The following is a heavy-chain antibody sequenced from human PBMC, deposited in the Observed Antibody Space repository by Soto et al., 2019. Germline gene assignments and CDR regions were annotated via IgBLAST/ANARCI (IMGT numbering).Heavy chain of an antibody. CDR1: GFTFGDYA. CDR2: IRSKAYGGTT. D-gene: IGHD4-4*01. J-gene: IGHJ5*02. CDR3: TRGIGGTVTSNWFDP. Sequence: QPGGSLRLSCTASGFTFGDYAMSWVRQAPGKGLEWVGFIRSKAYGGTTEYAASVKGRFTISRDDSKSIAYLQMNSLKTEDTAVYYCTRGIGGTVTSNWFDPWGQGTLVTVSS. V-gene: IGHV3-49*04.